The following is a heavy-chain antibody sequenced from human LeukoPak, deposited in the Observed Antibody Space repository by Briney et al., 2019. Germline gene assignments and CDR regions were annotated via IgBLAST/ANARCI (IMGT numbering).Heavy chain of an antibody. V-gene: IGHV3-53*01. J-gene: IGHJ5*02. CDR2: IYSGGST. Sequence: GGSLRLSCAASGFTVSSNYMSWVRQAPGKGLEWVSVIYSGGSTYYADSVKGRFTISRDNAKNSLYLQMNSLRAEDTAVYYCARDLDGGNPGWFDPWGQGTLVTVSS. CDR1: GFTVSSNY. D-gene: IGHD4-23*01. CDR3: ARDLDGGNPGWFDP.